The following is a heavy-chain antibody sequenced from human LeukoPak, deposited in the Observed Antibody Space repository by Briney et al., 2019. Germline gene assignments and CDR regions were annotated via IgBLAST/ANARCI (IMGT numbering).Heavy chain of an antibody. V-gene: IGHV4-39*07. Sequence: SETLSLTCTVSGGSISSSSYYWGWLCQPPGMGLEWLGSIYYSGSTYYNPSLKSRVTISVDTSKNQFSLKLSSVTAADTAVYYCASVVSGIVGATMVYAFDIWGQGTMVTVSS. D-gene: IGHD1-26*01. CDR3: ASVVSGIVGATMVYAFDI. J-gene: IGHJ3*02. CDR1: GGSISSSSYY. CDR2: IYYSGST.